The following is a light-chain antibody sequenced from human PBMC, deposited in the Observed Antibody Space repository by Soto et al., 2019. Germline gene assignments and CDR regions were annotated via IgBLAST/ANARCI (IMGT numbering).Light chain of an antibody. CDR1: QIVSSSY. CDR3: QQYGSSPPWT. J-gene: IGKJ1*01. CDR2: GES. Sequence: EIVLTQSPGTLSLSPGDRATLSCRASQIVSSSYLAWYQQKPGQAPRLLIDGESSRATGIPDRFSGSGSGTDFTLTIIRLEPEDFAVYYCQQYGSSPPWTFGQGTKVEIK. V-gene: IGKV3-20*01.